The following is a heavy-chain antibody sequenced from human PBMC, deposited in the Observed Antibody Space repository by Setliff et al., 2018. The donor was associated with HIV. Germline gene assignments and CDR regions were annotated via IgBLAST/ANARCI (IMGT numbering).Heavy chain of an antibody. V-gene: IGHV1-2*02. CDR2: INPNNGGT. CDR1: GYTFTGYY. D-gene: IGHD1-1*01. CDR3: ARGNGRGYYYYMDV. Sequence: ASVKVSCKASGYTFTGYYMHWVRQAPGQGLEWMGWINPNNGGTNYAQKFQGRVTMTRDTSISTAYLELTRLTSDDTAVYYCARGNGRGYYYYMDVWGKGTTVTVSS. J-gene: IGHJ6*03.